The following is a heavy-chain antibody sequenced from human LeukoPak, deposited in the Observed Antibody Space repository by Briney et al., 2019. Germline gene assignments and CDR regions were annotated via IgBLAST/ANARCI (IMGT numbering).Heavy chain of an antibody. V-gene: IGHV5-51*01. CDR2: IYPGDSDT. Sequence: GESLKISCEGSGYSFTSYWIGWVRQMPGKGLEWMGIIYPGDSDTRYSPSFQGQVTISADKSISTAYLQWSSLKASDTAMYYCARPGRDGYNFVYFQYWGQGTLVAVSS. D-gene: IGHD5-24*01. CDR1: GYSFTSYW. CDR3: ARPGRDGYNFVYFQY. J-gene: IGHJ1*01.